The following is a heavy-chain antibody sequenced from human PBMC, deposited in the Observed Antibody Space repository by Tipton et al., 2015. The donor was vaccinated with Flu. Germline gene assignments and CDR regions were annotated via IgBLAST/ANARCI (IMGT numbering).Heavy chain of an antibody. CDR1: GGSISSYY. Sequence: LRLSCTVSGGSISSYYWSWIRQPPGKGLEWIGYIYYSGSTNYNPSLKSRVTISVDTSKNQFSLKLSSVTAADTAVCYCANLYCSSTSCLDYWGQGTLVTVSS. CDR2: IYYSGST. V-gene: IGHV4-59*01. CDR3: ANLYCSSTSCLDY. J-gene: IGHJ4*02. D-gene: IGHD2-2*01.